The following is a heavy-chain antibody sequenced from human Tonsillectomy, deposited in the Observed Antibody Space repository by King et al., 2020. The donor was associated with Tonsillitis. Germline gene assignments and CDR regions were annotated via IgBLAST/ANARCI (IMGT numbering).Heavy chain of an antibody. V-gene: IGHV4-61*02. J-gene: IGHJ4*02. CDR2: IYTGGST. Sequence: VQLQESGPGLVKPSQTLSLTCTVSGGSISSGSYYWTWIRQPAGKGLEWIGHIYTGGSTSYNPSLKSRVTISIDTSKNQFSLKLSSVTAADTAVYYCASGDYYDSLDSWGQGTLVTVSS. CDR1: GGSISSGSYY. CDR3: ASGDYYDSLDS. D-gene: IGHD3-22*01.